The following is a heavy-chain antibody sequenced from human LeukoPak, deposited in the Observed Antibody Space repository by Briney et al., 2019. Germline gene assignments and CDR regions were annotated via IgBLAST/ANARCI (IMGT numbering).Heavy chain of an antibody. CDR1: GFTFSSYG. J-gene: IGHJ4*02. Sequence: PGGSLRLSCAASGFTFSSYGMHWVRQAPGKGLEWVAFIRYDGSNKYYADSVKGRFTISRDNSKNTLYLQMNSLRAEDTAVYYCAKDPRPLVLWFGELPIDYWGQGTLVTVSS. D-gene: IGHD3-10*01. CDR2: IRYDGSNK. V-gene: IGHV3-30*02. CDR3: AKDPRPLVLWFGELPIDY.